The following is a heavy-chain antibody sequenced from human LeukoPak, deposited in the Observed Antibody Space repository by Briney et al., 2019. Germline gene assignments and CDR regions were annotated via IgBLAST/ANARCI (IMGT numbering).Heavy chain of an antibody. Sequence: PGGSLRLSCAASGFTFSDYYMSWIRQAPGKGLEWVSYISSSGSTIYYADSVKGRFTISRDNAKNSLYLQMNSLRAEDTAVYYCARDTAYYYDSSAFDIWGQGTMVTVSS. D-gene: IGHD3-22*01. J-gene: IGHJ3*02. CDR1: GFTFSDYY. CDR3: ARDTAYYYDSSAFDI. V-gene: IGHV3-11*04. CDR2: ISSSGSTI.